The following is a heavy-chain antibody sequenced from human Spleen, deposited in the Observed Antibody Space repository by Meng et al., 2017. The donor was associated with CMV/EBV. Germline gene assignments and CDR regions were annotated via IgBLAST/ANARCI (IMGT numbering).Heavy chain of an antibody. CDR1: GYTFIGYF. V-gene: IGHV1-2*02. CDR3: ARDNNWGPDY. Sequence: ASVKVSCKASGYTFIGYFIHWVRQAPGQGLESMGWINPNSGDTNYAQQFQGRVTLTRDTSINTGYMELTRLTSDDTAVYYCARDNNWGPDYWGQGTLVTVSS. J-gene: IGHJ4*02. CDR2: INPNSGDT. D-gene: IGHD7-27*01.